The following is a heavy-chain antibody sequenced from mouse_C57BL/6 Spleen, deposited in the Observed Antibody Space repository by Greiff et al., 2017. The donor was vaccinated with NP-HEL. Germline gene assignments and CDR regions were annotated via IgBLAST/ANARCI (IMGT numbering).Heavy chain of an antibody. CDR2: ISDGGSYT. CDR3: ARDHDYDDY. D-gene: IGHD2-4*01. J-gene: IGHJ2*01. Sequence: EVQLVESGGGLVKPGGSLKLSCAASGFTFSSYAMSWVRQTPEKRLEWVATISDGGSYTYYPDNVKGRFTISRDNAKNNLYLQMSHLKSEDTAMYYCARDHDYDDYWGQGTTLTVSS. CDR1: GFTFSSYA. V-gene: IGHV5-4*01.